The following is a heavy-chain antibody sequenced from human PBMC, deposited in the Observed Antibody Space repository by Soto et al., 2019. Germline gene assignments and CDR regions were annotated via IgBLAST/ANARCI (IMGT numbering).Heavy chain of an antibody. V-gene: IGHV4-34*01. CDR1: GGSFSGYY. Sequence: SETLSLTCAVYGGSFSGYYWSWIRQPPGKGLECIGEINHSGSTNYNPSLKSRVTISVDTSKNQFSLKLSSVTAADTAVYYCARRGYSSSWYWYFDLWGRGTLVTVSS. CDR2: INHSGST. CDR3: ARRGYSSSWYWYFDL. D-gene: IGHD6-13*01. J-gene: IGHJ2*01.